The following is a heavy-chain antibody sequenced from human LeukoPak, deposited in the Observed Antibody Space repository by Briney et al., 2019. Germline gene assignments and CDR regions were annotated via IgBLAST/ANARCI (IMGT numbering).Heavy chain of an antibody. CDR1: GFSFSAYT. J-gene: IGHJ4*02. V-gene: IGHV3-64*01. D-gene: IGHD6-19*01. CDR2: IRSDGSST. CDR3: TRRFGGHSGWAGYHDS. Sequence: PGGSPRLSCVASGFSFSAYTMHWVRQAPGKGLEYVSAIRSDGSSTFQPNSVKGRFTISRDNSKSTLYLQMGSLRAVDTAVYYCTRRFGGHSGWAGYHDSWGQGTLVTVSS.